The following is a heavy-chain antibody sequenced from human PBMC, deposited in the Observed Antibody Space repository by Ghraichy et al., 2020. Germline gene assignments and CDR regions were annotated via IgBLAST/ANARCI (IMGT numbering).Heavy chain of an antibody. V-gene: IGHV3-53*01. D-gene: IGHD4-23*01. CDR3: ARERGFRVHDYGGNRAYYYGMDV. CDR1: GFTVSSNY. Sequence: GGSLRLSCAASGFTVSSNYMSWVRQAPGKGLEWVSVIYSGGSTYYADSVKGRFTISRDNSKNTLYLQMNSLRAEDTAVYYCARERGFRVHDYGGNRAYYYGMDVWGQGTTVTVSS. CDR2: IYSGGST. J-gene: IGHJ6*02.